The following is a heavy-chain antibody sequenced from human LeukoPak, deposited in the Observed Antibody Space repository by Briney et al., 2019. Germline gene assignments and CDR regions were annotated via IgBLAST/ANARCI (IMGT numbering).Heavy chain of an antibody. CDR1: GGSISSYY. D-gene: IGHD6-13*01. Sequence: PSETLSLTCTVSGGSISSYYWSWIRQPAGKGLEWIGRIYTSGSTNYNPSLKSRVTMSVDTSKNQFSLKLSSVTAADTAVYYCARASIAAAGSLVRRAATQAQRNYYYYYGMDVWGQGTTVTVSS. CDR3: ARASIAAAGSLVRRAATQAQRNYYYYYGMDV. J-gene: IGHJ6*02. CDR2: IYTSGST. V-gene: IGHV4-4*07.